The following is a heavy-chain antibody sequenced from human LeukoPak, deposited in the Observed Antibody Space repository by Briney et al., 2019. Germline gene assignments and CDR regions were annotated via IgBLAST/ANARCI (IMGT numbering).Heavy chain of an antibody. CDR3: ARVRPSVAGIQYYFDY. CDR1: GFTFSSYA. D-gene: IGHD6-19*01. Sequence: GGSLRLSCAAAGFTFSSYAMHWVRQAPGKGLEWVAVISYDGSNKYYADSVKGRFTISRDNSKNTLYLQMNSLRAEDTAVYYCARVRPSVAGIQYYFDYWGQGTLVTVSS. V-gene: IGHV3-30*04. J-gene: IGHJ4*02. CDR2: ISYDGSNK.